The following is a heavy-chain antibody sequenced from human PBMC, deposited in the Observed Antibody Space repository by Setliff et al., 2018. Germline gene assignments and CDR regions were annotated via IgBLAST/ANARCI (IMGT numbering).Heavy chain of an antibody. CDR1: GASISSGTYY. D-gene: IGHD1-1*01. Sequence: SETLSLTCTVSGASISSGTYYWAWIRQPPGKGLEWIGEIYHDGNDKYTPSVHYSPSLKSRVTISIDKSNNQFSLKLTSMTAADTAVYYCAKGGGRYHSDSWGQGILVTVSS. CDR2: IYHDGND. J-gene: IGHJ4*02. CDR3: AKGGGRYHSDS. V-gene: IGHV4-39*07.